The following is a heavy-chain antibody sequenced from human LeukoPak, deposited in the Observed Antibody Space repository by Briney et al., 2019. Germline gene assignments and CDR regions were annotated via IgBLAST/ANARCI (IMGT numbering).Heavy chain of an antibody. D-gene: IGHD3-10*01. CDR1: GFTFSSYD. V-gene: IGHV3-48*03. CDR2: ISGSGSTI. J-gene: IGHJ6*02. CDR3: ARIHPYYYGSGSYLMGYYYFGMDV. Sequence: GGSLRLPCAVSGFTFSSYDMNWVRQAPGKGLEWISYISGSGSTIYDADSVKGRFTVSRDNAKNSLHLQMNSLRAEDTAVYYCARIHPYYYGSGSYLMGYYYFGMDVWGQGTTVTVSS.